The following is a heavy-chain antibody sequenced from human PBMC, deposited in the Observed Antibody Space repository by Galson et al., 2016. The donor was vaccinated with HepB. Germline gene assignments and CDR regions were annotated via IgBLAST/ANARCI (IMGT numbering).Heavy chain of an antibody. D-gene: IGHD3-22*01. CDR3: AKHPSYASSGYYYVNYFDY. J-gene: IGHJ4*02. CDR1: GFTFSSYA. Sequence: SLRLSCAASGFTFSSYAMSWVRQAPGKGLEWVSAIGGGGGSTYYAASVKGRFTISRDNSKNTLYLQMNSRRAGDTALYYCAKHPSYASSGYYYVNYFDYWGQGTLVTVSS. CDR2: IGGGGGST. V-gene: IGHV3-23*01.